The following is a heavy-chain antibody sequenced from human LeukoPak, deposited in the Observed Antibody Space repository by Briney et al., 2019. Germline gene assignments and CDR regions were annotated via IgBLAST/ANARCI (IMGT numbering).Heavy chain of an antibody. CDR2: ISGSGGST. Sequence: GGSLRLSCAASGFTFSSYAMSWVRQAPGKGLEWVSAISGSGGSTYYADSVKGRFTISRDNSKNTLYLQMNSLRAEDTALYYCAKEWARITMVRSMGYWGQGTLVTVSS. D-gene: IGHD3-10*01. CDR3: AKEWARITMVRSMGY. J-gene: IGHJ4*02. CDR1: GFTFSSYA. V-gene: IGHV3-23*01.